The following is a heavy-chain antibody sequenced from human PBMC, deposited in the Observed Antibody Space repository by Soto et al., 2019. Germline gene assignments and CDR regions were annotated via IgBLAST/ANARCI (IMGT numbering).Heavy chain of an antibody. CDR3: ARNLRGYSYGYLDY. CDR1: GGSISSSSYY. Sequence: PSETLSLTCTVSGGSISSSSYYRGWIRQPPGKGLEWIGSIYYSGSTYYNPSLKSRVTISVDTSKNQFSLKLSSVTAADTAVYYCARNLRGYSYGYLDYWGQGTLVTVSS. J-gene: IGHJ4*02. CDR2: IYYSGST. D-gene: IGHD5-18*01. V-gene: IGHV4-39*01.